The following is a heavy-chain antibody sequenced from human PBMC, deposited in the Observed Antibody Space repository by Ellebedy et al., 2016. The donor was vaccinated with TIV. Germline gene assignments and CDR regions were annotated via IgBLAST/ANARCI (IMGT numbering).Heavy chain of an antibody. V-gene: IGHV4-59*01. CDR1: GSSITTYS. D-gene: IGHD3-10*01. CDR3: ARGVVRGVEALDI. Sequence: MPSETLSLTCSLSGSSITTYSWSWILHPPGNVLEWIGYIYHLELTNYSPSLKSRTSISIDTSKKQFSLNLTSVTVADTALYFCARGVVRGVEALDIWGRGTMVIVSS. CDR2: IYHLELT. J-gene: IGHJ3*02.